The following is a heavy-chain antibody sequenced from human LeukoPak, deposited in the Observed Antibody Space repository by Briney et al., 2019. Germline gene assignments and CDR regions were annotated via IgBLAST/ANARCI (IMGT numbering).Heavy chain of an antibody. J-gene: IGHJ4*02. CDR2: IKQDGSEK. CDR1: GFTFSNSW. Sequence: PGGSLRLSCAASGFTFSNSWMTWVRQAPGKGLEWVAYIKQDGSEKYYVDSVKGRFIISRDNAKNSLYLQMNSLRAEDTAVYYCARVGPRIATRQALDYWGQGTLVTVSS. V-gene: IGHV3-7*01. CDR3: ARVGPRIATRQALDY. D-gene: IGHD6-6*01.